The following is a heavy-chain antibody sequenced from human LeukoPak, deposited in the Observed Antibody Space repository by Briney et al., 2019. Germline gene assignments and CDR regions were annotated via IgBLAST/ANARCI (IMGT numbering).Heavy chain of an antibody. CDR3: ARSARYYASSGYYYPALFDY. V-gene: IGHV4-30-2*01. CDR1: GGSISSGGYS. CDR2: IYHSGST. J-gene: IGHJ4*02. Sequence: SETLSLTCAVSGGSISSGGYSWSWIRQPPGKGLEWIGYIYHSGSTYYNPSLKSRVTISVDTSKNQPSLNLSSVTAADTAVYYCARSARYYASSGYYYPALFDYWGQGTLVTVSS. D-gene: IGHD3-22*01.